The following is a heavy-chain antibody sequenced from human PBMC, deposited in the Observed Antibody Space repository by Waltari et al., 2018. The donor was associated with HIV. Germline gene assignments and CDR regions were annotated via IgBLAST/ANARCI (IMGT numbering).Heavy chain of an antibody. CDR3: ARRPYCSSASCYPSDARGAFDI. V-gene: IGHV4-39*01. J-gene: IGHJ3*02. D-gene: IGHD2-15*01. CDR1: GGSISTSGYY. CDR2: IYYSEIT. Sequence: QLQLQQSGPGLVKPSETLSLICTVSGGSISTSGYYWGWIRQPPGQGLERIGSIYYSEITYSKPSLKSRVTTSADTSRNQFARWLSSVTAADTAVYYCARRPYCSSASCYPSDARGAFDIWGQGTMVTVSS.